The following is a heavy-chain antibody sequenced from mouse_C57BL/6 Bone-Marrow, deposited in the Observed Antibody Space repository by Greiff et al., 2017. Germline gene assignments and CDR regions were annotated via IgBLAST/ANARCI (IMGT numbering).Heavy chain of an antibody. Sequence: QFQLQQSGAELARPGASVKLSCKASGYTFTSYGISWVKQRTGQGLEWIGEIYPRSGNTYYNEKFKGKATLTADKSSSTAYMELRSLTSEDSAVYFCARRGDLLWYPWFAYWGQGTLVTVAA. J-gene: IGHJ3*01. CDR3: ARRGDLLWYPWFAY. D-gene: IGHD2-1*01. CDR1: GYTFTSYG. V-gene: IGHV1-81*01. CDR2: IYPRSGNT.